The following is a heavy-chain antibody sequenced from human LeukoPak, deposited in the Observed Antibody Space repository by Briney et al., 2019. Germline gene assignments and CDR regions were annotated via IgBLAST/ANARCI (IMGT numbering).Heavy chain of an antibody. Sequence: SVKVSCKASGGTFSDYALNWVRQAPGQGLERMGVFIPILGTANSTQKFQGRVTITADISTNTVYMELSSLRSEDTAVYFCAGIPVFGVVLHQEPVWGKGTTVTVSS. V-gene: IGHV1-69*06. CDR2: FIPILGTA. CDR3: AGIPVFGVVLHQEPV. J-gene: IGHJ6*04. D-gene: IGHD3-3*01. CDR1: GGTFSDYA.